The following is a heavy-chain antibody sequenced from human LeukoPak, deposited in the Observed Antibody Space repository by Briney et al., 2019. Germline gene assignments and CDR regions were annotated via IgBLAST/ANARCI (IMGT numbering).Heavy chain of an antibody. V-gene: IGHV3-30*04. J-gene: IGHJ4*02. CDR3: ARGRRGGDGYNYLSGPIDY. D-gene: IGHD5-24*01. CDR2: ISYDGSNK. Sequence: GRSLRLSCAASGFTFSSYAIHWVRQAPGKGLEWVAIISYDGSNKNYADSVKGRFTISRDNSKNTLYLQMNSLSAEDTAVYYCARGRRGGDGYNYLSGPIDYWGQGTLVTVST. CDR1: GFTFSSYA.